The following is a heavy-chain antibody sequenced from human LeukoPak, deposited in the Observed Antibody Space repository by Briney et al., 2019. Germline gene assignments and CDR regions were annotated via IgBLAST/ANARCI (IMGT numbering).Heavy chain of an antibody. J-gene: IGHJ6*03. V-gene: IGHV4-38-2*02. Sequence: PSETLSLTCTVSGYSISSGYYWGWIRQPPGKGLEWIGSIYHSGSTYYNPSLKSRVTILVDTSKNHFSLKLSSVTAADTAVYYCARADWGTYYYYMDVWGKGTTVTVSS. CDR2: IYHSGST. CDR1: GYSISSGYY. D-gene: IGHD7-27*01. CDR3: ARADWGTYYYYMDV.